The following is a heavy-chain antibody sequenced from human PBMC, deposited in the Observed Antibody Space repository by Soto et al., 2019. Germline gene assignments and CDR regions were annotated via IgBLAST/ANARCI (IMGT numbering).Heavy chain of an antibody. Sequence: PGESLKISCKGSGYSFTSYWISWVRQMPGKGLEWMGRIDPSDSYTNYSPSFQGHVTISADKSISTAYLQWSSLKASDTAMYYCARCAYSSGYYYVRYYYGMDVWGQGTTVTVSS. D-gene: IGHD3-22*01. CDR2: IDPSDSYT. V-gene: IGHV5-10-1*01. CDR3: ARCAYSSGYYYVRYYYGMDV. J-gene: IGHJ6*02. CDR1: GYSFTSYW.